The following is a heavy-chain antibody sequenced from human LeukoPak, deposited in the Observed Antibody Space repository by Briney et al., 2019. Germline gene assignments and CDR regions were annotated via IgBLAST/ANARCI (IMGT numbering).Heavy chain of an antibody. D-gene: IGHD6-13*01. CDR1: GFSVGNNY. Sequence: GGSLRLSCTVSGFSVGNNYMNWLRQAPGRGLERVSLIYSGGSTHYADSVKGRFTISRDNSKNTLYLQMNSLRTEDTAVYYCARDTPGIAESVSGGWGQGTLVTVSS. V-gene: IGHV3-53*01. CDR3: ARDTPGIAESVSGG. CDR2: IYSGGST. J-gene: IGHJ4*02.